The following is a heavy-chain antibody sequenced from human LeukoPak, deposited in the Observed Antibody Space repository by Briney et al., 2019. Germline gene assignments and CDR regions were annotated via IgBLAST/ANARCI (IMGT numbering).Heavy chain of an antibody. V-gene: IGHV1-24*01. CDR3: ATFCTSRIQLPVVRDAFDI. Sequence: ASVKVSCKVSGYTLTELSMHWVRQAPGKGLEWMGGFDSEDGETIYAQKFQGRFTMTENTSTDTAYMELSSLRSEDTAVYYCATFCTSRIQLPVVRDAFDIWGQGTIITVSS. CDR1: GYTLTELS. D-gene: IGHD1-1*01. CDR2: FDSEDGET. J-gene: IGHJ3*02.